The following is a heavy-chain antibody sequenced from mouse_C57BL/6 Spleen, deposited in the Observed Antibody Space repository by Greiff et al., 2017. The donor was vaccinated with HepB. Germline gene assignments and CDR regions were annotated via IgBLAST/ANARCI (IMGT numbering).Heavy chain of an antibody. D-gene: IGHD2-5*01. V-gene: IGHV1-64*01. CDR2: IHPNSGST. J-gene: IGHJ2*01. CDR3: ARYGPLYSTYCDY. Sequence: QVQLQQPGAELVKPGASVKLSCKASGYTFTSYWMHWVKQRPGQGLEWIGMIHPNSGSTNYNEKFKSKATLTVDKSSSTAYMQLSSLTSEDSAVYDCARYGPLYSTYCDYWGQGTTLTVSS. CDR1: GYTFTSYW.